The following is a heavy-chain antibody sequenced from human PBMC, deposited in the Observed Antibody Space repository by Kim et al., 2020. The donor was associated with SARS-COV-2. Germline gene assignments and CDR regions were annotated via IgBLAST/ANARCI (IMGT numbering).Heavy chain of an antibody. CDR1: GFTFSRYA. CDR2: ISYDGSNK. Sequence: GGSLRLSCAASGFTFSRYAMHWVRQAPGKGLEWVAVISYDGSNKYYADSVKGRFTISRDNSKNTLYLQMNSLRAEDTAVYYCAREGIAVAGIHHDAFDIWGQETMVTVSS. J-gene: IGHJ3*02. D-gene: IGHD6-19*01. CDR3: AREGIAVAGIHHDAFDI. V-gene: IGHV3-30-3*01.